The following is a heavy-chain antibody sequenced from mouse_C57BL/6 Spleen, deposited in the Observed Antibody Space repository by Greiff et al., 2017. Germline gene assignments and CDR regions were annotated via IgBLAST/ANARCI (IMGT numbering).Heavy chain of an antibody. CDR3: ARRDDYDETY. CDR1: GYTFTDYY. Sequence: EVQLQQSGPVLVKPGASVKMSCKASGYTFTDYYMNWVKQSHGKSLEWIGVINPYNGGTSYNKKFKGKATLTVDKSSSTAYMELNSLTSADSAVYYCARRDDYDETYWGQGTLVTVSA. D-gene: IGHD2-4*01. J-gene: IGHJ3*01. CDR2: INPYNGGT. V-gene: IGHV1-19*01.